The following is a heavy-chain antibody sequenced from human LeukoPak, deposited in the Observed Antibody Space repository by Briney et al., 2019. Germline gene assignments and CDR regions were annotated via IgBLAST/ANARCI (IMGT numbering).Heavy chain of an antibody. CDR2: IWFDGSDR. CDR1: GFTFSSYG. CDR3: ARDRSTVTPYFDY. Sequence: PGGSLRLSCAASGFTFSSYGMHWVRQAPGKGLEWVAVIWFDGSDRYYADSVKGRFTITRDNSKSTLYLQMNSLRAEDTAVYYCARDRSTVTPYFDYWGQGTLVTVSS. J-gene: IGHJ4*02. D-gene: IGHD4-17*01. V-gene: IGHV3-33*01.